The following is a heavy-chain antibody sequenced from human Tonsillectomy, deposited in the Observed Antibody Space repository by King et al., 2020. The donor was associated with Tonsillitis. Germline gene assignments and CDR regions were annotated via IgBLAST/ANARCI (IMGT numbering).Heavy chain of an antibody. V-gene: IGHV4-34*01. CDR2: IHHSGST. D-gene: IGHD3-10*01. Sequence: VQLQQWGAGLLKPSETLSLTCAVYGDSFTNYYWTWIRQPPGKGLQWIGEIHHSGSTNYNPSLTSRVTLSIDTSKKQFSLKLSSVTAADTAVYFCARGWGHGSGRGFDYWGRGTLVTVSS. J-gene: IGHJ4*02. CDR3: ARGWGHGSGRGFDY. CDR1: GDSFTNYY.